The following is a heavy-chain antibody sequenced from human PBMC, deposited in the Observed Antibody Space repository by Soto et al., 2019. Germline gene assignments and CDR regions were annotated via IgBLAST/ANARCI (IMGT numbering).Heavy chain of an antibody. V-gene: IGHV3-30-3*01. CDR3: ARAGYSSSWYGGWFDP. D-gene: IGHD6-13*01. CDR1: GFTFSSYA. J-gene: IGHJ5*02. Sequence: QVQLVESGGGVVQPGRSLRLSCAASGFTFSSYAMHWVRQAPGKGLEWVAVISYDGSNKYYADSVKGRFTISRDNSKNXLYLQMNSLRAEDTAVYYCARAGYSSSWYGGWFDPWGQGTLVTVSS. CDR2: ISYDGSNK.